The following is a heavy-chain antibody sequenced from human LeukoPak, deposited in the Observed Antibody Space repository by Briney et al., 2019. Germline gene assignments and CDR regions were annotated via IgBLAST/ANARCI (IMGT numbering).Heavy chain of an antibody. Sequence: PSETLSLTCIVSGGSISSNYWSWIRQPPGKGLEWIGHIYYSGSTYYNPSLKSRVTISVDTSKNQFSLKLSSVTAADTAVYYCAVGIAAADSYYFDYWGQGTLVTVSS. J-gene: IGHJ4*02. V-gene: IGHV4-59*04. CDR1: GGSISSNY. CDR2: IYYSGST. D-gene: IGHD6-13*01. CDR3: AVGIAAADSYYFDY.